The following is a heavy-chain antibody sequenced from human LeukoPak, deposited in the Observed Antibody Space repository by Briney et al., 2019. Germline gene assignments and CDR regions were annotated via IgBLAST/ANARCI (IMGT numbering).Heavy chain of an antibody. CDR2: IYYSGST. CDR1: GGSISSYY. Sequence: SETLSLTCTVSGGSISSYYWSWIRQPPGKGLEWIGYIYYSGSTNHNPSLKSRVTISVDTSKNQFSLKLSSVTAADTAVYYCAAMDDSSGYYYRNGAFDIWGQGTMVTVSS. D-gene: IGHD3-22*01. J-gene: IGHJ3*02. CDR3: AAMDDSSGYYYRNGAFDI. V-gene: IGHV4-59*08.